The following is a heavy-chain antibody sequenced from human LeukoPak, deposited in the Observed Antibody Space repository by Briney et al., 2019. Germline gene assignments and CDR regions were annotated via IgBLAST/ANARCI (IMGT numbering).Heavy chain of an antibody. V-gene: IGHV3-53*05. CDR3: ARAGGWNYVTEYYHMDV. J-gene: IGHJ6*03. CDR1: GFTVSSNY. D-gene: IGHD1-7*01. CDR2: IYSGGST. Sequence: PGGSLRLSCAASGFTVSSNYMSWVRQAPGKGLEWVSVIYSGGSTYYADSVKGRFTISRDNSKNTLYLQMSSLRSEDTAVYYCARAGGWNYVTEYYHMDVWGKGTTVTVSS.